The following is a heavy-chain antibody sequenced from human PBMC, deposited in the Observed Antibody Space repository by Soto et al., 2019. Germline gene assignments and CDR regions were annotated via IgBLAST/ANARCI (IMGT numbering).Heavy chain of an antibody. CDR3: ASKFGELLADAFDI. CDR2: IYHSGSI. Sequence: PSGTLSLTCTVTNAAIKSRKWYTMFRQTPGKGLEWIGEIYHSGSINHNPSLKSRVTMSVDKAKNQFSLKMTSVTAADTAVYYCASKFGELLADAFDIWGQGTVVS. V-gene: IGHV4-4*02. J-gene: IGHJ3*02. D-gene: IGHD3-10*01. CDR1: NAAIKSRKW.